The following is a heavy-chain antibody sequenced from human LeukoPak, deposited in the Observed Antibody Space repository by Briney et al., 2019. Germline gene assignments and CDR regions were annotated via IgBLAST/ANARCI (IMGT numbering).Heavy chain of an antibody. CDR1: GFTFSSYA. Sequence: GASLRLSCAASGFTFSSYAMSWVRQAPGKGLEWVSAISGSGGSTYYADSVKGRFTISRDNSKNTLYLQTNSLRAEDTAVYYCAKDHGGLSSGWPYYFDYWGQGTLVTVSS. CDR2: ISGSGGST. J-gene: IGHJ4*02. V-gene: IGHV3-23*01. D-gene: IGHD6-19*01. CDR3: AKDHGGLSSGWPYYFDY.